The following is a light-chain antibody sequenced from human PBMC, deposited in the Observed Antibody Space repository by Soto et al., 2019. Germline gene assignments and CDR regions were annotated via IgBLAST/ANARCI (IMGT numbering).Light chain of an antibody. CDR3: QSYDSSLREV. Sequence: QSVLTQPPSVSGAPGQRVTISCTESSSNIGAGYDVHWYQQLPGTAPKLLIYGNSNRPSGVPDRFSGSKSGTSASLAITGLQXXXXAXYYCQSYDSSLREVFGTGTKVTVL. CDR2: GNS. CDR1: SSNIGAGYD. V-gene: IGLV1-40*01. J-gene: IGLJ1*01.